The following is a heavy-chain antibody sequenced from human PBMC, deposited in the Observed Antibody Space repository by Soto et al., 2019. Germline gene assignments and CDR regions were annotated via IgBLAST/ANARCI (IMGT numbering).Heavy chain of an antibody. Sequence: SETLSLTCPVSGGSISSGGYYWSWLRQHPGKGLEWIGYIYYSGSTYYNPSLKSRVTISVDTSKNQFSLKLSSVTAADTAVYYCAGTDFWSGTHGSLHYYGMDVWGQGTTVTVSS. CDR1: GGSISSGGYY. D-gene: IGHD3-3*01. J-gene: IGHJ6*02. V-gene: IGHV4-31*03. CDR2: IYYSGST. CDR3: AGTDFWSGTHGSLHYYGMDV.